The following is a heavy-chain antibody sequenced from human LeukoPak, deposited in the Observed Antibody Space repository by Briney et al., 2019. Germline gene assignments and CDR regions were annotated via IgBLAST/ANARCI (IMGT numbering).Heavy chain of an antibody. CDR1: GGTFSSYA. D-gene: IGHD5-18*01. CDR2: IIPIFGIA. V-gene: IGHV1-69*04. J-gene: IGHJ6*02. CDR3: ARGREGYSYGYNNYYYYGMDV. Sequence: SVKVSCKASGGTFSSYAISWVRQAPGQGLEWMGRIIPIFGIANYAQKFQGRVTITADKSTSTAYMELSSLRSEDTAVYYCARGREGYSYGYNNYYYYGMDVWGQGTTVTVSS.